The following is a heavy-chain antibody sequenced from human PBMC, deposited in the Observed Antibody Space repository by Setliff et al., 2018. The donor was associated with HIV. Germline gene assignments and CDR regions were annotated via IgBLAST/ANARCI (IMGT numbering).Heavy chain of an antibody. CDR1: GYSISSGYY. CDR3: ARGERDYGQQDAFDI. J-gene: IGHJ3*02. Sequence: SETLSLTCGVSGYSISSGYYWGWIRQPPGKGLDWIGSIYHNGITYYNPSLKSRVAISVDTSKNQFSLKLSSVTAADTAVYYCARGERDYGQQDAFDIWGQGTMVTVSS. D-gene: IGHD4-17*01. V-gene: IGHV4-38-2*01. CDR2: IYHNGIT.